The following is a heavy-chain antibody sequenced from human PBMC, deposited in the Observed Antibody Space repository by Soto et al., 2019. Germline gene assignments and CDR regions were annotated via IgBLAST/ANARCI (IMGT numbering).Heavy chain of an antibody. CDR3: ARDQPVAGYYPRFDP. D-gene: IGHD3-9*01. V-gene: IGHV1-69*13. CDR1: GGTFSSYA. J-gene: IGHJ5*02. Sequence: ASVKVSCKASGGTFSSYAISWVRQAPGQGLEWMGGIIPIFGTANYAQKFQGRVTITVDESTSTAYMELSSLRSEDTAVYYCARDQPVAGYYPRFDPWGQGTLVTVYS. CDR2: IIPIFGTA.